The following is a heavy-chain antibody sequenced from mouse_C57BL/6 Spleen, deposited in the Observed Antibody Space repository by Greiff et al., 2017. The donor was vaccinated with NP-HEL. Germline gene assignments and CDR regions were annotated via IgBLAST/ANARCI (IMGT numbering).Heavy chain of an antibody. CDR2: IDPEDGDT. J-gene: IGHJ3*01. V-gene: IGHV14-1*01. D-gene: IGHD1-1*01. CDR3: TTEGNYYGSSPWFAY. CDR1: GFNIKDYY. Sequence: EVQLQQSGAELVRPGASVKLSCTASGFNIKDYYMHWVKQRPEQGLAWIGRIDPEDGDTEYAPKFQGKATMTADTSSNTAYLQLSSLTSEDTAVYYCTTEGNYYGSSPWFAYWGQGTLVTVSA.